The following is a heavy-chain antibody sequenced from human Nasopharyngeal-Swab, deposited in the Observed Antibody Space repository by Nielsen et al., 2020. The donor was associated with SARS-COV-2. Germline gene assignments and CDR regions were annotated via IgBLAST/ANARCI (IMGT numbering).Heavy chain of an antibody. J-gene: IGHJ4*02. D-gene: IGHD3-3*01. CDR1: GFTFSSYA. V-gene: IGHV3-30-3*01. CDR3: ASLYYDFWSGYQYLDY. Sequence: GESLKISCAASGFTFSSYAMHWVRQAPGKGLEWVAVISYDGSNKYYADSVKGRFTISRDNSKNTLYLQMNSLRAEDTAVYYCASLYYDFWSGYQYLDYWGQGTLVTVSS. CDR2: ISYDGSNK.